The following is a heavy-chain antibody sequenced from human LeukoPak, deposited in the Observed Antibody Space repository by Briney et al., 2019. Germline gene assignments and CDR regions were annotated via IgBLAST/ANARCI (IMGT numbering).Heavy chain of an antibody. V-gene: IGHV4-34*01. CDR3: ARGVYDSSGYYRGIDY. J-gene: IGHJ4*02. Sequence: PSETLSLTCAVYGWSFSGYYWSWIRQPPGKGLEWIGEINHSGSTNYNPSLKSRVTISVGTSKNHFSLNLSSVTAADTAVFYCARGVYDSSGYYRGIDYWGQGTLVTVSS. CDR1: GWSFSGYY. D-gene: IGHD3-22*01. CDR2: INHSGST.